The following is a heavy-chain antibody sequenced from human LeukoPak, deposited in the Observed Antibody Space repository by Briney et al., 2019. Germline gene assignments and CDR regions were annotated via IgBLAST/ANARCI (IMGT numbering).Heavy chain of an antibody. CDR3: ARGPNYSSGYHHFDY. CDR2: IYYSGST. D-gene: IGHD3-22*01. Sequence: SETLSLTCTVSGGSISSYYWSWIRQPPGKGLEWIGYIYYSGSTNYNPSLKSRVTISVDTSKNQFSLKLSSVTAAGTAVYYCARGPNYSSGYHHFDYWGQGTLVTVSS. J-gene: IGHJ4*02. V-gene: IGHV4-59*01. CDR1: GGSISSYY.